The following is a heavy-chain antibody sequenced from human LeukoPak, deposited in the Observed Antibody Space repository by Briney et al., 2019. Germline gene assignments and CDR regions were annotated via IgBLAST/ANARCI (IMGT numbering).Heavy chain of an antibody. D-gene: IGHD3-10*01. CDR3: ARDLSGSYMSDY. J-gene: IGHJ4*02. Sequence: GESLRLSCAASGFTFSNYAMHWARQAPGKGLEWVAFISHDRSNNCHADSVKGRFTISRDNSKNTLYLQMNSLTDEDTAVYYCARDLSGSYMSDYWGQGTLVTVSS. CDR1: GFTFSNYA. V-gene: IGHV3-30-3*01. CDR2: ISHDRSNN.